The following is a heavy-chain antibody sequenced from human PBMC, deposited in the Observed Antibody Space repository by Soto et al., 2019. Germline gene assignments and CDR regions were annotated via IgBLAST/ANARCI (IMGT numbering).Heavy chain of an antibody. J-gene: IGHJ4*02. CDR3: NSLRAEDTAVYYCAKDPVAGTGY. CDR2: FYYSGST. CDR1: GGSISSSSYY. D-gene: IGHD6-19*01. Sequence: PSETLSLTCTVSGGSISSSSYYWGWIRQPPGKGLEWIGSFYYSGSTYYNPSLKSRVTISVDSSKNQFSLKLTSVSSALTLYLQMNSLRAEDTAVYYCAKDPVAGTGYWGQGTLVTVSS. V-gene: IGHV4-39*01.